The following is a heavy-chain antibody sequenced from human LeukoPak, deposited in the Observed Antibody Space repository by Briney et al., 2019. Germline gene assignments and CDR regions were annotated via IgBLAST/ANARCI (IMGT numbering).Heavy chain of an antibody. V-gene: IGHV3-23*01. CDR2: ISGSGGST. CDR1: GFTFSSYA. CDR3: ARRNWGRVATNVHNWFDP. J-gene: IGHJ5*02. D-gene: IGHD7-27*01. Sequence: GGSLRLSCAASGFTFSSYAMSWVRQAPGKGLEWVSAISGSGGSTYYADSVKGRFTISRDNSKNTLYLQMNSLRAEDTAVYYCARRNWGRVATNVHNWFDPWGQGTLVTVSS.